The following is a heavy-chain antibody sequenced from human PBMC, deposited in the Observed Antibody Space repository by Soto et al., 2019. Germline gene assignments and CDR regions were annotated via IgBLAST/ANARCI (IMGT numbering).Heavy chain of an antibody. Sequence: SETLFLTCTVSGGSISSYYWSWIRQPPGKGLEWIGYIYYSGSTNYNPSLKSRVTISVDTSKNQFSLKLSSVTAADTAVYYCARMYYDFWSGFRYYYMDVWGKGTTVTVSS. V-gene: IGHV4-59*01. CDR2: IYYSGST. CDR3: ARMYYDFWSGFRYYYMDV. CDR1: GGSISSYY. J-gene: IGHJ6*03. D-gene: IGHD3-3*01.